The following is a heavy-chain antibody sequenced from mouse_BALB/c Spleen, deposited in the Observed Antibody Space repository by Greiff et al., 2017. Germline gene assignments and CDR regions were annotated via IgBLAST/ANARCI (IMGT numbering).Heavy chain of an antibody. D-gene: IGHD2-14*01. CDR3: ARELNRYYAMDY. Sequence: QVQLKESAAELARPGASVKMSCKASGYTFTSYTMHWVKQRPGQGLEWIGYINPSSGYTEYNQKFKDKTTLTADKSSSTAYMQLSSLTSEDSAVYYCARELNRYYAMDYWGQGTSVTVSS. V-gene: IGHV1-4*02. CDR2: INPSSGYT. J-gene: IGHJ4*01. CDR1: GYTFTSYT.